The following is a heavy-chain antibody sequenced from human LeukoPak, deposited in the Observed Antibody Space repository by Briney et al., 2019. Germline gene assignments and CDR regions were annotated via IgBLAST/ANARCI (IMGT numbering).Heavy chain of an antibody. CDR2: IYYSGST. J-gene: IGHJ4*02. V-gene: IGHV4-30-4*01. CDR1: GGSISSGDYY. CDR3: AGYCSSTSCSPGIYYFDY. D-gene: IGHD2-2*01. Sequence: PSQTLSLTCTVSGGSISSGDYYWSWIRQPPGKGLEWIGYIYYSGSTYYNPSLKSRVTISVDTSKNQFSLKLSSVTAADTAVYYCAGYCSSTSCSPGIYYFDYWGQGTLVTVSS.